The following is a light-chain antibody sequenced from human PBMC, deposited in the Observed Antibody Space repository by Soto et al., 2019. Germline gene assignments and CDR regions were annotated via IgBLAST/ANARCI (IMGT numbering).Light chain of an antibody. J-gene: IGKJ3*01. CDR3: QQYDNLLVT. Sequence: DIQMTQSPSSLSASVGDSVTSTCQARQDISNYLNWYQQKPGKAPKLLIYDASNLETGVPSRFSGSGSGTDFTFTISSLQPEDIATYYCQQYDNLLVTFGPGTKVDIK. V-gene: IGKV1-33*01. CDR1: QDISNY. CDR2: DAS.